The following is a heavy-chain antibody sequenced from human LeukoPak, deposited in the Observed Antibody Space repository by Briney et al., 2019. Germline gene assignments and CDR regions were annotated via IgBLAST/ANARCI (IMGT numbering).Heavy chain of an antibody. CDR1: GGTISSYA. CDR3: ARGGLDCSSTSCYPNYYGMDV. CDR2: IIPIFGTA. J-gene: IGHJ6*04. D-gene: IGHD2-2*01. V-gene: IGHV1-69*13. Sequence: SVKVSCKASGGTISSYAISSVRQATGKGLEWMGGIIPIFGTAHYAQKFQGRLTITADESTSTAYVELSSLRSEDTAVYYCARGGLDCSSTSCYPNYYGMDVWGKGTTVTVSS.